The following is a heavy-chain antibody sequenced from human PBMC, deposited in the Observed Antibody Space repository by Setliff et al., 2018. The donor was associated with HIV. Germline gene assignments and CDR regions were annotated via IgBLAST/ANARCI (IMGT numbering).Heavy chain of an antibody. CDR1: GGTFSSYV. D-gene: IGHD4-17*01. Sequence: SVKVSCKASGGTFSSYVISWVRQAPGQGPEWMGGIIPMYGVANYAQKFQGRVTITTDESTSTAYMELSSLRSEDTAVYYCARSSGNGDYLDYWGQGTLVTVSS. CDR3: ARSSGNGDYLDY. V-gene: IGHV1-69*05. J-gene: IGHJ4*02. CDR2: IIPMYGVA.